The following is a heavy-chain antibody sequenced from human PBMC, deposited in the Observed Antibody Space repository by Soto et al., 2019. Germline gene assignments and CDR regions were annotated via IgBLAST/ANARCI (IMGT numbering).Heavy chain of an antibody. D-gene: IGHD2-21*01. CDR1: GGSISSYY. Sequence: SETLSLTCTVSGGSISSYYWSWIRQPPGKGLEWIGYIYYSGSANYNPSLKSRVTISVDTSKNQFSLKLSSVTAADTAVYYCARYTYSSRPNYYYYYYMDVWGKGTTVTVSS. V-gene: IGHV4-59*01. CDR3: ARYTYSSRPNYYYYYYMDV. J-gene: IGHJ6*03. CDR2: IYYSGSA.